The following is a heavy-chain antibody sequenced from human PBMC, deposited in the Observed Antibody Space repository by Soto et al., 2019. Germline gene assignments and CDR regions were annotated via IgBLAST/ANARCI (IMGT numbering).Heavy chain of an antibody. D-gene: IGHD2-2*01. Sequence: ASVKVSCKASGYTFTSYAMHWVRQAPGQRLEWMGWINAGNGNTKYSQKFQGRVTITRDTSASTAYMELSSLRSEDTAVYYCARVSGSAAINHIDYWGQGTLVTVSS. V-gene: IGHV1-3*01. CDR3: ARVSGSAAINHIDY. CDR1: GYTFTSYA. J-gene: IGHJ4*02. CDR2: INAGNGNT.